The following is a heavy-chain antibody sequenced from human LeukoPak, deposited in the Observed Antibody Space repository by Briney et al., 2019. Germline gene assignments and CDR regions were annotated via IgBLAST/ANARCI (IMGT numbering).Heavy chain of an antibody. Sequence: GGSLRLSCAASGFTFSSYAMSWVRQAPGKGLEWVSAISGSGGSTYYADSVKGRFTISRDNSKNTLYLQMNSLRAEDTAVYYCAREVADYDSSGYYSSGDWFDPWGQGTLVTVSS. D-gene: IGHD3-22*01. CDR2: ISGSGGST. CDR3: AREVADYDSSGYYSSGDWFDP. V-gene: IGHV3-23*01. J-gene: IGHJ5*02. CDR1: GFTFSSYA.